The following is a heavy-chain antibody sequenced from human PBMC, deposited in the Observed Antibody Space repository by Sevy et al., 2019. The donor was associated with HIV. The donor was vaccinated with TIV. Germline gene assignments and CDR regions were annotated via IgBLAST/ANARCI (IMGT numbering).Heavy chain of an antibody. Sequence: GGSLRLSCAASGFTFNRYSMHWVRQAPGTGLEWVATISFDATNKHYPDSVKGRFTISRDNFQNSLFLQMDSLRPEDTAVYYCALERLSSDVAEYFQNWGQGTLVTVSS. CDR2: ISFDATNK. V-gene: IGHV3-30-3*01. D-gene: IGHD1-1*01. J-gene: IGHJ1*01. CDR1: GFTFNRYS. CDR3: ALERLSSDVAEYFQN.